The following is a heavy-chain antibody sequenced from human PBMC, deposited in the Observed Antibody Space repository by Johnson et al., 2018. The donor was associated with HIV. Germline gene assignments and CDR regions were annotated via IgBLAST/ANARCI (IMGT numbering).Heavy chain of an antibody. Sequence: VQLVESGGGLVQPGGSLRLSCAASGFTFRNHDMHWVRQATGKGLEWVSAIGPTGDTYYTGSVQGRFTISRENAKNSLYLQMNSLRAGDTAVYYCARGLIAVAGFDAFDIWGQGTMVTVSS. D-gene: IGHD6-19*01. CDR2: IGPTGDT. CDR1: GFTFRNHD. V-gene: IGHV3-13*01. J-gene: IGHJ3*02. CDR3: ARGLIAVAGFDAFDI.